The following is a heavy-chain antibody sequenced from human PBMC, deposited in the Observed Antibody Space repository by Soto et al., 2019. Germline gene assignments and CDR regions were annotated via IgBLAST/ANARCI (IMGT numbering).Heavy chain of an antibody. D-gene: IGHD1-1*01. CDR1: GFSIPDYG. CDR2: FTGGHGKT. CDR3: ARAGDWNYVQDF. V-gene: IGHV3-23*01. Sequence: EVQLLESGGGSVQPGGSLKLSCGVSGFSIPDYGVTWVRQPPGKGLEWVSGFTGGHGKTFYADSVKGRFTISRDNAHNMVFLQMNSLTDEDSGVYFCARAGDWNYVQDFWGQGTLVTVSS. J-gene: IGHJ4*02.